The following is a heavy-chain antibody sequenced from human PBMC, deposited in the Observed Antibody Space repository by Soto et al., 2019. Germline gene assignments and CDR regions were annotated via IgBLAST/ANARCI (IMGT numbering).Heavy chain of an antibody. Sequence: SETLSLTCTVSGGSISSGDYYWSWIRQPPGKGLEWIGEIYHSGSTNYNPSLKSRVTISVDKSKNQFSLKLSSVTAADTAVYYCASTSSTALWFGELVVDYWGQGTLVTVSS. J-gene: IGHJ4*02. D-gene: IGHD3-10*01. CDR1: GGSISSGDYY. CDR2: IYHSGST. V-gene: IGHV4-30-4*01. CDR3: ASTSSTALWFGELVVDY.